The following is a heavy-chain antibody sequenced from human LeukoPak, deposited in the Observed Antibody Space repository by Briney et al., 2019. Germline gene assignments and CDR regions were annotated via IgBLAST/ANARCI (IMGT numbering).Heavy chain of an antibody. CDR2: ISGSGATT. CDR1: EFTFRSYA. V-gene: IGHV3-23*01. Sequence: GGSLRLSCAASEFTFRSYAMSWVRQAPGKGLEWVSAISGSGATTYSADSVKGRFTISRDNSKNTLYLQMNSLRAEDTAVYYCAKAYYYYYMDVWGKGTTVTISS. CDR3: AKAYYYYYMDV. J-gene: IGHJ6*03.